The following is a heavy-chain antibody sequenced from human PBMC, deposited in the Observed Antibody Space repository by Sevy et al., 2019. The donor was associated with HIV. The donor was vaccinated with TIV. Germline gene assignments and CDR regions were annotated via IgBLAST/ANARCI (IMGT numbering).Heavy chain of an antibody. CDR1: GFTFSSYG. D-gene: IGHD2-21*02. Sequence: GGSLRLSCAASGFTFSSYGMHWVRQAPGKGLEWVAVISYDGSNKYYADSVKGRFTNSRDNSKNTLYLQMNSLRAEDTAVYYCAKGGGNSVYWGQGTLVTVSS. V-gene: IGHV3-30*18. CDR2: ISYDGSNK. J-gene: IGHJ4*02. CDR3: AKGGGNSVY.